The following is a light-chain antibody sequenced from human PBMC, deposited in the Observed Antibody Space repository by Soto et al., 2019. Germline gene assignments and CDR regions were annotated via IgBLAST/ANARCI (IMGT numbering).Light chain of an antibody. CDR1: SSDFGGYNY. CDR2: DVS. J-gene: IGLJ1*01. CDR3: SSYTSSSTLVV. Sequence: QSVLTQPASVSGSPGQSITISCTGTSSDFGGYNYVPWYQQHPGKAPKLMIYDVSNRPSGVSNRFSGSKSGNTASLTISGLQAEDEADYYCSSYTSSSTLVVFGTGTKVTVL. V-gene: IGLV2-14*01.